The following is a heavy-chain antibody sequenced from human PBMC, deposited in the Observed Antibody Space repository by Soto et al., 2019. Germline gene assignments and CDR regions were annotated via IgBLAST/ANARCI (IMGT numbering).Heavy chain of an antibody. D-gene: IGHD6-19*01. V-gene: IGHV5-10-1*01. CDR3: ARPGYSSGWDFDY. J-gene: IGHJ4*02. CDR2: IDPSDSYT. Sequence: GGSLKISCKGSGYSFTSYWISWVRQMPGKGLEWMGRIDPSDSYTNYSPSFQGHVTISADKSISTAYLQWSSLKASDTAMYYCARPGYSSGWDFDYWGQGTLVTVSS. CDR1: GYSFTSYW.